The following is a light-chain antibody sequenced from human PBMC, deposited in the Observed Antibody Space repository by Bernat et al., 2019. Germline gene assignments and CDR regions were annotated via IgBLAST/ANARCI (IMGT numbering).Light chain of an antibody. CDR2: DVN. CDR3: ASYSTTSTQV. J-gene: IGLJ2*01. CDR1: SSDVGGHDH. Sequence: QSALTQPASVSGSPGQSITISCTGTSSDVGGHDHVAWYQQRPGRAPKLLIYDVNIRPSGVSNRFSGSKSGNTASLTISGLQAEDEADYHCASYSTTSTQVVGGGTKLTVL. V-gene: IGLV2-14*01.